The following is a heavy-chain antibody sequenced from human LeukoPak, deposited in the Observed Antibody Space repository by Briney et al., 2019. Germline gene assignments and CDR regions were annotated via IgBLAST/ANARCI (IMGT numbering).Heavy chain of an antibody. CDR2: ITSDGSST. V-gene: IGHV3-74*01. Sequence: GGSLRLSCEASGFTFSRYWMHWVRQAPGKGLVWVSRITSDGSSTTYADSVKGRFTISRDNAKNTLYLQMNSLRAEDTAVYYCAKSGLNRFDYWGQGTLVTVSS. D-gene: IGHD2-15*01. CDR3: AKSGLNRFDY. CDR1: GFTFSRYW. J-gene: IGHJ4*02.